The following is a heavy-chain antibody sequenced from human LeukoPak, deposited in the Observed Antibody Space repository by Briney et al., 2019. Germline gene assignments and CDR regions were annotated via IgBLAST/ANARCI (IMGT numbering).Heavy chain of an antibody. V-gene: IGHV1-46*01. CDR3: AINQWPRYYLDY. CDR1: GYTFTSYY. Sequence: ASVKVSCKASGYTFTSYYMHWVRQAPGQGLEWMGIINPSGGSTSYAQKFQGRVTMTRDTSISTAYMELSRLRSDDTAVYYCAINQWPRYYLDYWGQGTLVTVSS. CDR2: INPSGGST. D-gene: IGHD6-19*01. J-gene: IGHJ4*02.